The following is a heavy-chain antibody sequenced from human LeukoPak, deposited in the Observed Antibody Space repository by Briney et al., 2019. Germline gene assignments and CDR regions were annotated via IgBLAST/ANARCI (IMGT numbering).Heavy chain of an antibody. CDR1: GYTFTGYY. CDR2: INPNSGGT. J-gene: IGHJ4*02. D-gene: IGHD3-3*01. CDR3: ATLAERYDFWSGRSFDY. Sequence: GASVKVSCKASGYTFTGYYMHWVRQAPGQGLEWMGRINPNSGGTNYAQKFQGRVTMTRDTSISTAYMELSRLRSDDTAVYYCATLAERYDFWSGRSFDYWGQGTLVTVSS. V-gene: IGHV1-2*06.